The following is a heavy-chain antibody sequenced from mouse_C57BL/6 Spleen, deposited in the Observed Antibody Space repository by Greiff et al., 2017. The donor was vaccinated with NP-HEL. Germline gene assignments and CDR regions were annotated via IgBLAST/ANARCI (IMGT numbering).Heavy chain of an antibody. CDR2: IYPGDGDT. J-gene: IGHJ1*03. D-gene: IGHD1-1*01. Sequence: VQLQQSGPELVKPGASVKISCKASGYAFSSSWMNWVKQRPGKGLEWIGRIYPGDGDTNYNGKFKGKATLTADKSSSTAYMQLSSLTSEDSAVYFCARSFITTVVVRYFDVWGTGTTVTVSS. CDR1: GYAFSSSW. CDR3: ARSFITTVVVRYFDV. V-gene: IGHV1-82*01.